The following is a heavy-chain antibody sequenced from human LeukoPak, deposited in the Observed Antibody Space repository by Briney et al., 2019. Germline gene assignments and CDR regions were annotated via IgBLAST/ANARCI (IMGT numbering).Heavy chain of an antibody. CDR1: GFTFSSYW. V-gene: IGHV3-7*01. CDR3: ARDKGFGGSSFDY. J-gene: IGHJ4*02. Sequence: PGGSLRLSCVVSGFTFSSYWMSWVRQAPGKGLEWVATIRQDGSDKYFLDSVRGRFTISRDNAENSLYLQMNSLRGEDTAVYYCARDKGFGGSSFDYWGQGTLVTVSS. D-gene: IGHD3-10*01. CDR2: IRQDGSDK.